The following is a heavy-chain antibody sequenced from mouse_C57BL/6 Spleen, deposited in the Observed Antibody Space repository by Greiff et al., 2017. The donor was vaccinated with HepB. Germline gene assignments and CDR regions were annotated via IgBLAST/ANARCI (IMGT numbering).Heavy chain of an antibody. CDR3: AKNSGYYGYDEYYFDY. CDR1: GFSLTSYG. J-gene: IGHJ2*01. V-gene: IGHV2-4*01. Sequence: VKLVESGPGLVQPSQSLSITCTVSGFSLTSYGVHWVRQPPGKGLEWLGVIWSGGSTDYNAAFISRLSISKDNSKSQVFFKMNSLQADDTAIYYCAKNSGYYGYDEYYFDYWGQGTTLTVSS. D-gene: IGHD2-2*01. CDR2: IWSGGST.